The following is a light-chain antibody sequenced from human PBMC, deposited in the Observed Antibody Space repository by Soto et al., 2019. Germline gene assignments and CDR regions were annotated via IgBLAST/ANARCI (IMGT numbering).Light chain of an antibody. CDR2: AAS. Sequence: DIQMTQSPSSLSASVGDRVTITCRASQSISSYLNWYQQKPGKAPKLLIYAASSLQSGVPSRFSGSGSGTDFTLTISSLQPEYFATYYCQHSYSTPLTFGGGTKVDIK. CDR3: QHSYSTPLT. V-gene: IGKV1-39*01. CDR1: QSISSY. J-gene: IGKJ4*01.